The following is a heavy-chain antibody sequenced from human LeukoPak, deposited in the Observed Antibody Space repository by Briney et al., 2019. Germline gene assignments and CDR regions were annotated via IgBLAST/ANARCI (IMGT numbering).Heavy chain of an antibody. V-gene: IGHV1-18*01. J-gene: IGHJ3*02. Sequence: ASVKVSCKASGYNFSNYGIGWVRQAPRQGLEWMGWITAGNGNTNYAQKVQGRVTMTTDTSTSTAYMELRSLRSDDTAVYFCARDSARGYRYGYNAFDIWGQGTMVTVSS. CDR2: ITAGNGNT. CDR1: GYNFSNYG. CDR3: ARDSARGYRYGYNAFDI. D-gene: IGHD5-18*01.